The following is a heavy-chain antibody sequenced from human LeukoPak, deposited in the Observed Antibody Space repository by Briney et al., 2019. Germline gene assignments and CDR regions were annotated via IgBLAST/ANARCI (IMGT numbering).Heavy chain of an antibody. V-gene: IGHV3-30*02. Sequence: GGSLRLSCAASGFTFSSYGMHWVRQAPGKGLEWVSFIRYDGNNKYYADSVKGRFTISKDNAMDTLFLQMNSLRADDTAVYYCAKDRVDGSGSQFDSWGQGSLVTVSS. CDR2: IRYDGNNK. J-gene: IGHJ4*02. CDR1: GFTFSSYG. CDR3: AKDRVDGSGSQFDS. D-gene: IGHD3-10*01.